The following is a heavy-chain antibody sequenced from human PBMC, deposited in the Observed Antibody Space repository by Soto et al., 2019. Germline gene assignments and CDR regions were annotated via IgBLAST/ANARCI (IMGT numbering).Heavy chain of an antibody. V-gene: IGHV3-9*01. CDR2: ISWNSGSI. CDR3: ATVAKPAGIDV. CDR1: GFTFDDYA. J-gene: IGHJ6*02. Sequence: GGSLRLSCAASGFTFDDYAMHWVRQAPGKGLEWVSGISWNSGSIGYADSVKGRFTISRDNAKNSLYLQMNSLRAEDTALYYSATVAKPAGIDVWGQGTTVTVSS.